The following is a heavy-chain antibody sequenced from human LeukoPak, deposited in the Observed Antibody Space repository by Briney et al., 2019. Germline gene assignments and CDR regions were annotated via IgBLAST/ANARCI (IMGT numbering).Heavy chain of an antibody. D-gene: IGHD2-2*02. J-gene: IGHJ3*02. CDR1: GFTFSSYA. CDR3: ARGPYCSSTSCYSVGAFDI. Sequence: GGSLRLSCAASGFTFSSYAMSWVRQAPGKGLEWVSAISGSGGSTYYADSVKGRFTISRDNSKNTLSLQMNSLRAEDTAVYHCARGPYCSSTSCYSVGAFDIWGQGTMVTVSS. CDR2: ISGSGGST. V-gene: IGHV3-23*01.